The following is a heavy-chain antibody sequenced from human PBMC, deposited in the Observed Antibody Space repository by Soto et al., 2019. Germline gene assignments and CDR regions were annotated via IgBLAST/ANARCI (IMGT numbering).Heavy chain of an antibody. J-gene: IGHJ4*02. CDR2: IIPILGIA. CDR3: ARARRLVGAVDY. V-gene: IGHV1-69*02. D-gene: IGHD1-26*01. Sequence: QVQLVQSGAEVKKPRSSVKVSCKASGGTFSSYTISWVRQAPGQELEWMGRIIPILGIANYAQKFQGRVTITADKSTSTAYMELSSLRSEDTAVYYCARARRLVGAVDYWGQGTLVTVSS. CDR1: GGTFSSYT.